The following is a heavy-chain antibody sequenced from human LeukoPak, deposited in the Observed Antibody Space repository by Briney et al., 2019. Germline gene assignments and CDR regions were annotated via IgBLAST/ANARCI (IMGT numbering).Heavy chain of an antibody. J-gene: IGHJ6*02. CDR3: ARLNSGMDV. CDR2: IYSGGST. V-gene: IGHV3-66*01. Sequence: GGSLRLSCAASGFAFDDYAMHWVRQALGKGLEWVSVIYSGGSTYYADSVKGRFTISRDNSKNTLYLQMNSLRAEDTAVYYCARLNSGMDVWGQGTTVTVSS. CDR1: GFAFDDYA.